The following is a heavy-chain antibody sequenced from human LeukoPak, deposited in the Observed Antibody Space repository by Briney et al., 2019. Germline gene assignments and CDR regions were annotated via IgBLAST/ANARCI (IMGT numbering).Heavy chain of an antibody. D-gene: IGHD1-7*01. V-gene: IGHV3-7*01. CDR2: IKQDGSEK. CDR3: ASPRNYGRLWDAFDI. CDR1: GFTFSSYW. Sequence: GGSLRLSCAASGFTFSSYWMSWVRQAPGKGLEWVANIKQDGSEKYYVDSVKGRFTISRDNAKNSLYLQMNSLRAEDTAVYYCASPRNYGRLWDAFDIWGQGTMVTVSS. J-gene: IGHJ3*02.